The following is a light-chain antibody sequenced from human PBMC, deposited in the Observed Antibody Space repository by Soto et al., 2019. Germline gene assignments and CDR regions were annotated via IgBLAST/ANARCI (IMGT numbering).Light chain of an antibody. CDR1: QSVSSY. V-gene: IGKV3-11*01. J-gene: IGKJ1*01. CDR3: QQYKDWPTT. CDR2: GAS. Sequence: EIVLTQSQATLSLSPAETATLPCRASQSVSSYLGWYQQKHGQAPRLVIYGASTRATGIPARFSGSGAGTDFNLTITSLQPEDFGVYFCQQYKDWPTTFGQGTKVDIK.